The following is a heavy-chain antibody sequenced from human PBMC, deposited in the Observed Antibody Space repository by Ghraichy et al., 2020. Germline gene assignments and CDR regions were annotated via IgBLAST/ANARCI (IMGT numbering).Heavy chain of an antibody. CDR2: IGAAGDT. V-gene: IGHV3-13*01. CDR1: GFTFSTYD. CDR3: ARARDSHCPGGICSYYFDY. D-gene: IGHD2-8*02. Sequence: LSLTCAASGFTFSTYDIHWVRQATGKGLEWVSGIGAAGDTYYPGSVKGRFTISRENAKNSLYLQLNSLRAGDTAVYYCARARDSHCPGGICSYYFDYWGQGTLVTVSS. J-gene: IGHJ4*02.